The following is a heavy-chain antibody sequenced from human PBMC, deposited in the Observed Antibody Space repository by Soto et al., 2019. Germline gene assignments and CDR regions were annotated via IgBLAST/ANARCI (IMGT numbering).Heavy chain of an antibody. J-gene: IGHJ4*02. D-gene: IGHD1-1*01. CDR3: ARELDPYNGCNSISLDY. CDR1: AGSFSTYG. Sequence: QVQLVQSGAEVKKPGSSVKVSCKASAGSFSTYGINWVRLAPGQGLEWMGGIIPKFGTTNYAQKFRGRVTITAEESTNTADMELNYLRSEDTTVYFCARELDPYNGCNSISLDYWGQGTLVTVSS. CDR2: IIPKFGTT. V-gene: IGHV1-69*13.